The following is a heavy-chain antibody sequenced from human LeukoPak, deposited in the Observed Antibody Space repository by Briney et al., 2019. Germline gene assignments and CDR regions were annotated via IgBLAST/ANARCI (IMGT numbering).Heavy chain of an antibody. J-gene: IGHJ6*03. CDR3: AREKIVVVPTAAYYMDV. V-gene: IGHV4-30-4*08. Sequence: KPSETLSLTCTVSGGSISSGDYYWSWIRQPPGKGLEWIGYIYYSGSTYYKPSLKSRVTISVDTSKNQFSLKLSSVTAADTAVHYCAREKIVVVPTAAYYMDVWGKGTTVTVSS. CDR2: IYYSGST. CDR1: GGSISSGDYY. D-gene: IGHD2-2*01.